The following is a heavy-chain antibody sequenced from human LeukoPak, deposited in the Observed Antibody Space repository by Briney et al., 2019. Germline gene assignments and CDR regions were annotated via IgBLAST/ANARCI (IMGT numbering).Heavy chain of an antibody. V-gene: IGHV1-8*01. J-gene: IGHJ4*02. CDR1: GYTFTSYD. CDR3: ARGPPNWGYDY. D-gene: IGHD7-27*01. Sequence: WASAKVSCKASGYTFTSYDFNWVRQATGQRPEWMGWMSPNSGDTGYAQKFQDRVTMTRNTSISTAYMELSSLRSDDTAVYYCARGPPNWGYDYWGPGTLVTVSS. CDR2: MSPNSGDT.